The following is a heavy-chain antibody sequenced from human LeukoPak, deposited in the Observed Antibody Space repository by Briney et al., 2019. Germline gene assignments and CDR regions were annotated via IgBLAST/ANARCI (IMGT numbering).Heavy chain of an antibody. Sequence: PGGSLRLSCAASGFTFSNYAMNWVRQAPGKGLEWVSGISSSGSTIYYADSVKGRFTISRDNAKNSLYLQMNSLRAEDTAVYYCATLYYDILTGYWPPDYWGQGTLVTVSS. CDR1: GFTFSNYA. CDR2: ISSSGSTI. J-gene: IGHJ4*02. CDR3: ATLYYDILTGYWPPDY. V-gene: IGHV3-48*04. D-gene: IGHD3-9*01.